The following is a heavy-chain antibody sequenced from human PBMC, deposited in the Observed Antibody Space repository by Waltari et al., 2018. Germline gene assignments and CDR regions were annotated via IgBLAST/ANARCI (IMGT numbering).Heavy chain of an antibody. Sequence: EVHLLGPGGGLVQPGGSLRLSCEASGFKFTDTAMSWVRRGPGRGLECVPSTGKSGLTTYYAASVEGRFNISRDNSKNTVYLQMNSLRVEDSAMYFCVKSPPKIVAFFDYWGQGSQVTVSS. J-gene: IGHJ4*02. CDR1: GFKFTDTA. D-gene: IGHD5-12*01. CDR2: TGKSGLTT. CDR3: VKSPPKIVAFFDY. V-gene: IGHV3-23*01.